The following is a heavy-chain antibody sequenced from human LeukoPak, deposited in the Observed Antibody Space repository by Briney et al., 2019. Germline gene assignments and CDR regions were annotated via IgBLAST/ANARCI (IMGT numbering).Heavy chain of an antibody. D-gene: IGHD5-18*01. Sequence: GESLKISCKGSGYSFTSYWIGWVRQMPGKGLEWMGIIYPGDSDTRYSPSFQGQVTISADKSISTAYLQWSSLKASDTAMYYCARQYSYGSVANWFDPWGQGTPVTVSS. CDR1: GYSFTSYW. V-gene: IGHV5-51*01. J-gene: IGHJ5*02. CDR2: IYPGDSDT. CDR3: ARQYSYGSVANWFDP.